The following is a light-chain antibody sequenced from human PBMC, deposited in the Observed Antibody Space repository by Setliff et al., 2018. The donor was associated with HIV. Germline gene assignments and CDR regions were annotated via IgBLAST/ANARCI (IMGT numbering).Light chain of an antibody. CDR1: SSDVGGYKF. CDR3: GSYTSTTSYV. CDR2: EVS. V-gene: IGLV2-14*01. Sequence: SALAQPASVSGSPGQSITISCTGTSSDVGGYKFVSWHQQHPGKAPKLMIYEVSNRPSGVSDRFSGSKSGSTASLTISGLQAEDEADYYCGSYTSTTSYVFGSGTKVTIL. J-gene: IGLJ1*01.